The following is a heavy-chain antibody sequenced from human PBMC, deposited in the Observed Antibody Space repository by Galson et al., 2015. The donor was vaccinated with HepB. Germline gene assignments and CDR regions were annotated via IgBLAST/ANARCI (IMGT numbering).Heavy chain of an antibody. CDR1: GGTFSSYT. CDR3: AGGYSYGYYYGMDV. CDR2: IIPILGIA. J-gene: IGHJ6*02. Sequence: SCKASGGTFSSYTISLVRQAPGQGLEWMGRIIPILGIANYAQKFQGRVTITADKSTSTAYMELSSLRSEDTAVYYCAGGYSYGYYYGMDVWGQGTTVTVSS. D-gene: IGHD5-18*01. V-gene: IGHV1-69*02.